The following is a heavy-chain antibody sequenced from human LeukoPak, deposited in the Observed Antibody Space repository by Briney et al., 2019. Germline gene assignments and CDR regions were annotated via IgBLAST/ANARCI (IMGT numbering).Heavy chain of an antibody. D-gene: IGHD2-2*01. CDR2: ISSNNGNT. Sequence: ASVKVSCKASGYTFTSYGIIWVRQAPGQGLECMGWISSNNGNTHYAQKVQGRVTMTTDTSTSTASMELRSLTSDDTAVYYCARGIPGGGVLAAMGDFWGQGTLVTVSS. V-gene: IGHV1-18*01. CDR3: ARGIPGGGVLAAMGDF. CDR1: GYTFTSYG. J-gene: IGHJ4*02.